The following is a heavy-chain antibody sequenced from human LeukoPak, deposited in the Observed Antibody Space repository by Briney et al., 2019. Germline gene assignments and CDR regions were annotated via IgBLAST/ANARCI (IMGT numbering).Heavy chain of an antibody. Sequence: GGSLRLSCAASGFTFSSYAMHWVRQAPGKGLQWVSSITSSSSYIYYADSVKGRFTISRDNAKNTLYLQMNTLRAEDTAVYYCAKGVKHIVVVTAQHYFDYWGQGTLVTVSS. V-gene: IGHV3-21*01. J-gene: IGHJ4*02. CDR3: AKGVKHIVVVTAQHYFDY. CDR1: GFTFSSYA. D-gene: IGHD2-21*02. CDR2: ITSSSSYI.